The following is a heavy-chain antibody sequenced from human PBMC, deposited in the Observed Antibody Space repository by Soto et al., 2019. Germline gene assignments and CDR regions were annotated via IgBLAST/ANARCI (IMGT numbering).Heavy chain of an antibody. V-gene: IGHV1-8*01. CDR2: MNPNSGNT. CDR1: GYTFTSYD. D-gene: IGHD6-19*01. Sequence: QVQLVQSGAEVKKPGASVKVSCKASGYTFTSYDINWVRQATGQGLEWMGWMNPNSGNTGYAQKFQGRVTMTRSTSISTAYMELSSLRSEDTAVYYCAREINLKAVAGSPSGGMDVWGQGTTVTVSS. J-gene: IGHJ6*02. CDR3: AREINLKAVAGSPSGGMDV.